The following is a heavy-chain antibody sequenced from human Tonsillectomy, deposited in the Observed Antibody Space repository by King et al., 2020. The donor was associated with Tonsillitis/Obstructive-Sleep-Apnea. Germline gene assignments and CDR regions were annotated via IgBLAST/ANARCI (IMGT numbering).Heavy chain of an antibody. V-gene: IGHV1-18*01. J-gene: IGHJ4*02. Sequence: QVQLVQSGAEVKKPGASVKVSCKASGYSFTNYGISWVRQAPGQGLEWMAWISAHNGHTNYAQKLQGRVTMTTDASTSTAYMELRSLRSDDPAVYYCARDSMSHYYDSSAYYTFNYWGQGTLVTVSS. CDR1: GYSFTNYG. CDR2: ISAHNGHT. D-gene: IGHD3-22*01. CDR3: ARDSMSHYYDSSAYYTFNY.